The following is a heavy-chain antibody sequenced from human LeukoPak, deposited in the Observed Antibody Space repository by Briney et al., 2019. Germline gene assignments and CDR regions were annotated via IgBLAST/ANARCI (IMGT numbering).Heavy chain of an antibody. J-gene: IGHJ4*02. CDR3: ARGDSSTWYSKHFDY. CDR1: GGSISSSSYY. V-gene: IGHV4-39*01. Sequence: KPSETLSLTCTVSGGSISSSSYYWGWIRQPPGKGLEWIGGVYYSGSTNHNPSLKSRVTISVDTSKNQFSLKLSSVTAADTAVFYCARGDSSTWYSKHFDYWGQGTLVTVSS. D-gene: IGHD6-13*01. CDR2: VYYSGST.